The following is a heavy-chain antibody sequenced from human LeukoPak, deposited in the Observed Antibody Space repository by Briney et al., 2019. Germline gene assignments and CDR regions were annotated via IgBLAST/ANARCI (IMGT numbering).Heavy chain of an antibody. J-gene: IGHJ4*02. CDR1: GGSISSSSYY. V-gene: IGHV4-39*07. Sequence: SETLSLTCSVSGGSISSSSYYWSWIRQPPGKGLEWIGTIYYRGSTYYNPSLKSRVTISVDTSKNQFSLRLSSVTAADTAVYYCARDSRVPTAIYYFDFWGQGTLVTVSS. D-gene: IGHD2-2*01. CDR3: ARDSRVPTAIYYFDF. CDR2: IYYRGST.